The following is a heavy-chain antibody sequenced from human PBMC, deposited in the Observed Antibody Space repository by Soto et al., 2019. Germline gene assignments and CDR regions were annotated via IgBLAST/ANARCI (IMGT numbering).Heavy chain of an antibody. CDR2: IWYDASNT. D-gene: IGHD6-13*01. V-gene: IGHV3-33*01. Sequence: GGSLRLSCAASGFTFSSYGMHWVRQAPGKGLEWVALIWYDASNTYYADSVKGRFTISRDNSKNTLYLQMNSLRAEDTAVYYCARTLSSTWQNFDYWGQGTLVTVSS. CDR3: ARTLSSTWQNFDY. CDR1: GFTFSSYG. J-gene: IGHJ4*02.